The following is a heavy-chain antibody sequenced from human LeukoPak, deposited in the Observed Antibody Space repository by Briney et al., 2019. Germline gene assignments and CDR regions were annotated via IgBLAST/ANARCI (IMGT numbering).Heavy chain of an antibody. CDR2: IIPIFGTA. Sequence: ASVKVSCKASGYTFTSYDINWVRQAPGQGLEWMGGIIPIFGTANYAQKFQGRVTITADESTSTAYMELSSLRSEDTAVYYCARELGDFWSGYRSANNWFDPWGQGTLVTVSS. J-gene: IGHJ5*02. V-gene: IGHV1-69*13. D-gene: IGHD3-3*01. CDR1: GYTFTSYD. CDR3: ARELGDFWSGYRSANNWFDP.